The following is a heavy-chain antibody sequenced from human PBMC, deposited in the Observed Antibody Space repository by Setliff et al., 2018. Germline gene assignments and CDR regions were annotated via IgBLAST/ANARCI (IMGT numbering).Heavy chain of an antibody. V-gene: IGHV4-38-2*01. Sequence: SETLSLTCAVSGYSISSGYYRGWIRQPPGKGLEWIGSIYHSGSTYYNPSLKSRVTISVDTSKNQFSLKLSSVTAADTAVYYCARQPEGGYYDSSGYYGMAPYYFDYWGQGTLVTVSS. D-gene: IGHD3-22*01. CDR2: IYHSGST. CDR1: GYSISSGYY. J-gene: IGHJ4*02. CDR3: ARQPEGGYYDSSGYYGMAPYYFDY.